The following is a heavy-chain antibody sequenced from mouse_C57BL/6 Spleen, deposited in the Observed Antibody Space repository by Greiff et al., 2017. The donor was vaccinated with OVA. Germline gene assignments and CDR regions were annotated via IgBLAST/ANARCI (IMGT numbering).Heavy chain of an antibody. CDR3: ARAGDYYDGSSYWFAY. D-gene: IGHD1-1*01. CDR2: ISSGSSTI. V-gene: IGHV5-17*01. CDR1: GFTFSDYG. Sequence: EVHLVESGGGLVKPGGSLKLSCAASGFTFSDYGMHWVRQAPEKGLEWVAYISSGSSTIYYADKVKGRFTISRDNAKNTLFLQMTSLSTEDTAMYYCARAGDYYDGSSYWFAYWGQGTTVTVSA. J-gene: IGHJ3*01.